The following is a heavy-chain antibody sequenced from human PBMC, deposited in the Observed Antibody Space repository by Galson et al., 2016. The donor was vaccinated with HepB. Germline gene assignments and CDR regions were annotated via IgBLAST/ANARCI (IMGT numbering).Heavy chain of an antibody. V-gene: IGHV4-39*07. J-gene: IGHJ4*02. CDR2: ISYGGRT. Sequence: ETLSLTCTVSGGSINGRNYYWGWIRQPPGKGLEWIGSISYGGRTYCNPSLQSRVTISLDTSRNQFSLKLSSVTAADTAFYYCARLNDFWTGYFDFWGQGIPVTVSS. CDR3: ARLNDFWTGYFDF. CDR1: GGSINGRNYY. D-gene: IGHD3/OR15-3a*01.